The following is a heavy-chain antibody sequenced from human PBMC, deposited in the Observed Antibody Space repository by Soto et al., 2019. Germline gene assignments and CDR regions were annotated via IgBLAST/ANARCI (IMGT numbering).Heavy chain of an antibody. CDR1: GGSISSGNYY. D-gene: IGHD2-15*01. V-gene: IGHV4-30-4*01. CDR3: ATMGTPATGLYFFDY. J-gene: IGHJ4*02. Sequence: QVQLQESGPGLVKPSQTLSLTCTVSGGSISSGNYYWSWIRQPPGKGLEWIGFISYSGSTYYSTSLKCRVTISVDASKSQFPLNLSFVTAADTSVYYCATMGTPATGLYFFDYWGQGSLVTVSS. CDR2: ISYSGST.